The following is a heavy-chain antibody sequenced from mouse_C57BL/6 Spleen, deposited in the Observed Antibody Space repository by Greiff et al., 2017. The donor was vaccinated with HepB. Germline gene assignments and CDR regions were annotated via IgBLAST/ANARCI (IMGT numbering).Heavy chain of an antibody. D-gene: IGHD1-1*01. Sequence: QVQLQQSGAELARPGASVKLSCKASGYTFTSYGISWVKQRTGQGLEWIGEIYPRSGNTYYNEKFKGKATLTADKSSSTAYMELRSLTSEDSAVYFCARSGITTVVARGFDYWGQGTTLTVSS. CDR1: GYTFTSYG. CDR2: IYPRSGNT. CDR3: ARSGITTVVARGFDY. J-gene: IGHJ2*01. V-gene: IGHV1-81*01.